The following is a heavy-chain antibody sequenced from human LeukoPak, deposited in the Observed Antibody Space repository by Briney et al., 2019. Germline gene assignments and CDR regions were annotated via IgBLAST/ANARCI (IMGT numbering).Heavy chain of an antibody. CDR3: ARHYGLNRYSTSCAGAFDF. V-gene: IGHV3-7*01. D-gene: IGHD3-9*01. Sequence: GGSLRLSCGVAGFTFTNYGMNWVRQTPGKGLELVAYINQRGSEKYYVDSVKGRFTISRGNTQNSLYLQMDSLRVEDTAVYYCARHYGLNRYSTSCAGAFDFWGPGTMVTVSS. CDR2: INQRGSEK. CDR1: GFTFTNYG. J-gene: IGHJ3*01.